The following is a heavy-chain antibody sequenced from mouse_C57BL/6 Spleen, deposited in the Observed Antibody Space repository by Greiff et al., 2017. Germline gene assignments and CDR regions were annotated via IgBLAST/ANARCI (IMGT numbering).Heavy chain of an antibody. D-gene: IGHD4-1*01. J-gene: IGHJ2*01. CDR2: ISGGGGNT. Sequence: EVMLVESGGGLVKPGGSLKLSCAASGFTFSSYTMSWVRQTPEKRLEWVATISGGGGNTYYPDSVKGRFTISRDNAKNTLYLQMSSLGSEDTALYYCAREGLGLGYFDYWGQGTTLTVSS. V-gene: IGHV5-9*01. CDR3: AREGLGLGYFDY. CDR1: GFTFSSYT.